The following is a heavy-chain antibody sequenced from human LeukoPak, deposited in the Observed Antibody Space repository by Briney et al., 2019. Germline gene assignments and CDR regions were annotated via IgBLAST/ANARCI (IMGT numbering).Heavy chain of an antibody. J-gene: IGHJ3*02. CDR2: ISSSSSYI. V-gene: IGHV3-21*01. CDR3: ARDHASSSWPRGAFDI. CDR1: GFTFSSYS. D-gene: IGHD6-13*01. Sequence: PGGSLRLSCAAPGFTFSSYSMNWVRQAPGKGLEWVSSISSSSSYIYYADSVKGRFTISRDNAKNSLYLQMNSLRAEDTAVYYCARDHASSSWPRGAFDIWGQGTMVTVSS.